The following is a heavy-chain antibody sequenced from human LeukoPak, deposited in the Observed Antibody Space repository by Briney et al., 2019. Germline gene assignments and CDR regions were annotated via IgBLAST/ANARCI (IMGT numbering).Heavy chain of an antibody. CDR2: ISSSGSTI. CDR1: RFTFSDYY. CDR3: ASRLDGDYISWIDY. D-gene: IGHD4-17*01. J-gene: IGHJ4*02. V-gene: IGHV3-11*01. Sequence: PGGSLRLSCAASRFTFSDYYMSWIRQAPGKGLEWVSYISSSGSTIYYADSVKGRFTISRDNAKNSLYLQMNSLRAEDTAVYYCASRLDGDYISWIDYWGQGTLVTVSS.